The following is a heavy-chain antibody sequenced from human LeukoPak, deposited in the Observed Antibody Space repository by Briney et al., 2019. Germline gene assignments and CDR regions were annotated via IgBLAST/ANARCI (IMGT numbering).Heavy chain of an antibody. CDR3: AREAWDSSGYYYQGYDY. Sequence: ASVKVSCKASGYTFTSYGISWVRQAPGQGLEWMGWISAYNGNTNYAQKLQGRVTMTTDTSTSTAYMELRSLRSDDTAVYYCAREAWDSSGYYYQGYDYWGQGTLVTVSS. V-gene: IGHV1-18*01. D-gene: IGHD3-22*01. CDR1: GYTFTSYG. J-gene: IGHJ4*02. CDR2: ISAYNGNT.